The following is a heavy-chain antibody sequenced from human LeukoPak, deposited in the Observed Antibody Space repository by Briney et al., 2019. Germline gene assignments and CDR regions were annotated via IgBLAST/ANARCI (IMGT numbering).Heavy chain of an antibody. D-gene: IGHD2-15*01. Sequence: GESLRISCKGSGYSFTSYWIGWVRQMPGKGLEWMGIIYPGDSDTRYGPSFQGQVTISADKSISTAYLQWSSLKASDTAMYYCARRPPMEDATDAFDIWGQGTMVTVSS. V-gene: IGHV5-51*01. CDR1: GYSFTSYW. CDR2: IYPGDSDT. CDR3: ARRPPMEDATDAFDI. J-gene: IGHJ3*02.